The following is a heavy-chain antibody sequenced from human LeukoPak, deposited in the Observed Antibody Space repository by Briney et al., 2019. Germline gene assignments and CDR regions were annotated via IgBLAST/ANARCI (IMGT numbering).Heavy chain of an antibody. CDR2: IYYSGST. D-gene: IGHD6-19*01. Sequence: PSETLSLTCTVSGGSISSSSYYWGWIRQPPGKGLEWIGYIYYSGSTNYNPSLKSRVTISVDTSKNQFSLKLSSVTAADTAVYYCARLGQAVAGPFDYWGQGTLVTVSS. J-gene: IGHJ4*02. CDR3: ARLGQAVAGPFDY. CDR1: GGSISSSSYY. V-gene: IGHV4-61*05.